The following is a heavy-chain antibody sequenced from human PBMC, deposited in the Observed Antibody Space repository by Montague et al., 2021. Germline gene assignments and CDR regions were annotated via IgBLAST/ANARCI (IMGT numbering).Heavy chain of an antibody. D-gene: IGHD2-2*01. CDR1: GASINSGGYY. V-gene: IGHV4-31*03. J-gene: IGHJ4*02. Sequence: TLSLTCTVSGASINSGGYYWSWIRELPGEGLEEIGSIYYTGSTYSNPSVKSRVTISVDTSKSQFSLNLTSVTAADTAVYYCARQRVIVGTPAAFFDYWGQGTLVTVSS. CDR3: ARQRVIVGTPAAFFDY. CDR2: IYYTGST.